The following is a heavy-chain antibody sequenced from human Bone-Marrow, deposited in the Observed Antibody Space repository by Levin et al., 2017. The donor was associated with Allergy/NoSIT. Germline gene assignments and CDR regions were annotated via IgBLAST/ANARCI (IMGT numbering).Heavy chain of an antibody. Sequence: GGSLRLSCAASGFTFGNHAMHWVRKGPGKGLEWVSGISGSSDYIVYADSVKGRFTISRDNAKNSLYLQMNSLRAEDTAFYFCVKGNDYEGRIAWFDPWGQGTLVTVSS. J-gene: IGHJ5*02. CDR3: VKGNDYEGRIAWFDP. D-gene: IGHD4-17*01. CDR1: GFTFGNHA. V-gene: IGHV3-9*01. CDR2: ISGSSDYI.